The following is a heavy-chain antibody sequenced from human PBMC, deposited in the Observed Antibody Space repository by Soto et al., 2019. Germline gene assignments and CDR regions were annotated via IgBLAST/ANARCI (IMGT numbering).Heavy chain of an antibody. J-gene: IGHJ5*02. CDR3: ARAAGDPPGGWFDP. D-gene: IGHD2-21*02. Sequence: QVQLQQWGAGLLKPSETLSLTCAVYGGSFSGYYWSWIRQPPGQGLEWIGEINHSGSTNYNPSLKSRVTKAVDTSKNQFSLELSAVAAADTAGYFCARAAGDPPGGWFDPWGQGTLVTVSS. CDR2: INHSGST. V-gene: IGHV4-34*01. CDR1: GGSFSGYY.